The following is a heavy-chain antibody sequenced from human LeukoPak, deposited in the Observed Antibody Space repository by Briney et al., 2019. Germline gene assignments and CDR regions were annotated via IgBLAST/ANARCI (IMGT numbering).Heavy chain of an antibody. CDR2: INPSGGST. CDR3: ARGDWNDPGQPRNDKDY. V-gene: IGHV1-46*01. J-gene: IGHJ4*02. D-gene: IGHD1-1*01. CDR1: GYTFTSYY. Sequence: ASVKVSCKASGYTFTSYYMHWVRQAPGQGLEWMGIINPSGGSTSYAQKFQGRVTMTRDMSTSTVYMELSSLRSEDTAVYYCARGDWNDPGQPRNDKDYWGQGTLVTVPS.